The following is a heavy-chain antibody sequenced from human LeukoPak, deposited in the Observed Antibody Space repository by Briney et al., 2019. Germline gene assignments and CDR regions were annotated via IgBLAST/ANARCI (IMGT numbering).Heavy chain of an antibody. CDR1: GYSISSGYY. CDR3: ARAGWGGYFDY. V-gene: IGHV4-38-2*02. D-gene: IGHD3-16*01. Sequence: SETLSLTCTVSGYSISSGYYWGWIRQPPGKGLEWIGSIYHSGRTYYNPSLKSRVTISVDTSKNQFSLKLSSVTAADTAVYYCARAGWGGYFDYWGQGTLVTVSS. CDR2: IYHSGRT. J-gene: IGHJ4*02.